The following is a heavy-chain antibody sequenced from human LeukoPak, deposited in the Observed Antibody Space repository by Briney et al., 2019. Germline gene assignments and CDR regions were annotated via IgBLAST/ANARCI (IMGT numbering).Heavy chain of an antibody. V-gene: IGHV5-51*01. J-gene: IGHJ4*02. CDR3: ARLRWPRGGRSSFDY. D-gene: IGHD3-10*01. CDR1: GYSFTSHW. CDR2: VNPDDSDT. Sequence: GESLKISCKGSGYSFTSHWIGWVRQMPGKGLECMGIVNPDDSDTIYSPSFQGQVTISADESITTAYLQWSSLKASDTAMYYCARLRWPRGGRSSFDYWGQGALVTVSS.